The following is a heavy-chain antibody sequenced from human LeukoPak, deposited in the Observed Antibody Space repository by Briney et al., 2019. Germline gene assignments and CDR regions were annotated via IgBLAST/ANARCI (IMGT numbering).Heavy chain of an antibody. CDR2: IYSSGST. Sequence: ASETLSLICSVSGGCISSYYWSWIRQPAGKGLEWIGRIYSSGSTNYNPSLKSRVSMSVDTSKNQFSLKLNSVTAADTAVYYCARDAGGSGSYYSRLDYWGQGTLVTVSS. CDR1: GGCISSYY. D-gene: IGHD3-10*01. CDR3: ARDAGGSGSYYSRLDY. V-gene: IGHV4-4*07. J-gene: IGHJ4*02.